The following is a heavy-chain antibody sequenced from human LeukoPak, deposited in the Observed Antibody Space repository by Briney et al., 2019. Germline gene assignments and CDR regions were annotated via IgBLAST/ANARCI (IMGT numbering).Heavy chain of an antibody. Sequence: PSETLSLTCTVSGGSISSGDYYWSWIRQPPGKGLEWIGYIYYSGSTYYNPSLKSRVTISVDTSKNQFSLKLSSVTAADTAVYYCARHCGGDCSYFVYWGQGTLVTVSS. CDR1: GGSISSGDYY. V-gene: IGHV4-30-4*01. D-gene: IGHD2-21*02. CDR2: IYYSGST. J-gene: IGHJ4*02. CDR3: ARHCGGDCSYFVY.